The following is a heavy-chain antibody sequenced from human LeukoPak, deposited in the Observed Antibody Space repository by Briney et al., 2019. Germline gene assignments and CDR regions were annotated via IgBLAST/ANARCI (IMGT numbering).Heavy chain of an antibody. Sequence: ASVKVSCKASGLTFIGYYIHWVRQAPGQGLEWMGWINPNSGGTNYAQKFQGRVTMTRDTSISTAYMELSRLRSDDTAVYYCARGGLGPREKFDYWGQGTLVTVSS. CDR3: ARGGLGPREKFDY. CDR1: GLTFIGYY. V-gene: IGHV1-2*02. D-gene: IGHD6-19*01. CDR2: INPNSGGT. J-gene: IGHJ4*02.